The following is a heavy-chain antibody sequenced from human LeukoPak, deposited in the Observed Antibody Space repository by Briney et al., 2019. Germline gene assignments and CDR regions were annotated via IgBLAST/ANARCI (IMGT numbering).Heavy chain of an antibody. CDR1: GDSVSDDNW. D-gene: IGHD2-21*01. CDR2: THHSGSS. V-gene: IGHV4-4*02. Sequence: PSETLSLTCAVSGDSVSDDNWSSWVRQPPGKGLERIGETHHSGSSNYNPSLKSRVTVSVDKSKNQVSLSLTSVTAADTAVYYCARPHYFALAYWGQGTLVTVSS. CDR3: ARPHYFALAY. J-gene: IGHJ4*02.